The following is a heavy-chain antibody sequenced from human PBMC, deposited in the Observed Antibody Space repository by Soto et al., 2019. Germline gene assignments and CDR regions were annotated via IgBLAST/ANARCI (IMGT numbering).Heavy chain of an antibody. D-gene: IGHD1-1*01. CDR1: GGSVRAPDW. J-gene: IGHJ5*01. Sequence: QVHLQESGPGLVAPSGTLSLTCTLSGGSVRAPDWWNWVRQSPGKGLGWIAEVHISGHSNYNPSLRSRVSVSIDSSKNQFYLNLNSVTAADTAIYYCARVRQGCSANNCYFDPWGQGTQVTISS. CDR2: VHISGHS. V-gene: IGHV4-4*02. CDR3: ARVRQGCSANNCYFDP.